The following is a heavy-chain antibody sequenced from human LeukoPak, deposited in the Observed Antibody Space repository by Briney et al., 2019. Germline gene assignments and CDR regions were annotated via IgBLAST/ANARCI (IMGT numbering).Heavy chain of an antibody. CDR2: ISYDGSNK. Sequence: GGSLRLSCSASGFTFSSYGMHWVRQAPGKGLEWVAVISYDGSNKYYADSVKGRFTISRDHSKNTLYLQMNSLRAEDTAVYYSAKEGYYYDSSGYNYYYGMDVWAQGTTVTVSS. J-gene: IGHJ6*02. D-gene: IGHD3-22*01. CDR1: GFTFSSYG. CDR3: AKEGYYYDSSGYNYYYGMDV. V-gene: IGHV3-30*18.